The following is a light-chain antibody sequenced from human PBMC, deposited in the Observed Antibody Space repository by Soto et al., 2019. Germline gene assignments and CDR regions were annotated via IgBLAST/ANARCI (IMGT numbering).Light chain of an antibody. CDR1: SSDIGGYNY. CDR3: SSYTDTIAPVL. CDR2: EVS. J-gene: IGLJ2*01. Sequence: QSALTQPASVSGSPGQSITIYCTGTSSDIGGYNYVSWYQQHPGKAPKLLIYEVSHRPSSVSYRFSASKSGNTASLTISGLQAEDEADYYCSSYTDTIAPVLFGGGTKLTVL. V-gene: IGLV2-14*01.